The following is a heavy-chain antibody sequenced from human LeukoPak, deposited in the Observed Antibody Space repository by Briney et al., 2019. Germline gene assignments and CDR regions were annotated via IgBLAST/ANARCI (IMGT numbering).Heavy chain of an antibody. CDR2: IYYSGST. Sequence: PSETLSLTFTVSGGSISSGGYYWSWIRQHPGKGLEWIGYIYYSGSTYYNPSLKSRVTISVDTSKNQFSLKLSSVTAADTAVYYCARDGAGYYDSSGYRHYYFDYWGQGTLVTVSS. V-gene: IGHV4-31*03. CDR1: GGSISSGGYY. J-gene: IGHJ4*02. D-gene: IGHD3-22*01. CDR3: ARDGAGYYDSSGYRHYYFDY.